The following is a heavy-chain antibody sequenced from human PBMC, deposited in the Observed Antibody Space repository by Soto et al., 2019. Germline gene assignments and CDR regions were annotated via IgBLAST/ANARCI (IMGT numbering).Heavy chain of an antibody. D-gene: IGHD5-18*01. Sequence: QVQLVESGGGVVQPGWSLRLSCAASGFTFSSYAMHWVRQAPGKGLEWVAVISYDGSNKYYADSVKGRFTISRDNSKNTLYLQMNSLRAEDTAVYYCARGDRYSYGFPGTSIYYYYGMDVWGQGTTVTVSS. V-gene: IGHV3-30-3*01. CDR3: ARGDRYSYGFPGTSIYYYYGMDV. J-gene: IGHJ6*02. CDR2: ISYDGSNK. CDR1: GFTFSSYA.